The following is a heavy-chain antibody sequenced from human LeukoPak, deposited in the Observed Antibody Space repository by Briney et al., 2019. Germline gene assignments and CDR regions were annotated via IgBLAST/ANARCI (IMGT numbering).Heavy chain of an antibody. CDR3: AREAHSSSYFDY. D-gene: IGHD6-6*01. Sequence: SETLSLTCTVSGGSISSYYWSWIRQPPGKGLEWIGYIYYSGSTNYNPSLKSRATISVDTSKNQFSLKLSSATAADTAVYYCAREAHSSSYFDYWGQGTLVTVSS. CDR1: GGSISSYY. J-gene: IGHJ4*02. CDR2: IYYSGST. V-gene: IGHV4-59*01.